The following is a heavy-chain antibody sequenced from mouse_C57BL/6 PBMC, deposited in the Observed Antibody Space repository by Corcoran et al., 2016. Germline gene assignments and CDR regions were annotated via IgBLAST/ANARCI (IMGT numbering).Heavy chain of an antibody. J-gene: IGHJ4*01. CDR2: IYPRSGNT. D-gene: IGHD2-3*01. V-gene: IGHV1-81*01. CDR1: GYTFTSYG. Sequence: QVQLQQSGAELARPGASVKLSCKASGYTFTSYGISWVKQRTGQGLEWIGEIYPRSGNTYYNEKFKGKATLTADKSSSTAYMELRSLTSEDSAVYFCARWDDGVAMDYWVQGTSVTVSS. CDR3: ARWDDGVAMDY.